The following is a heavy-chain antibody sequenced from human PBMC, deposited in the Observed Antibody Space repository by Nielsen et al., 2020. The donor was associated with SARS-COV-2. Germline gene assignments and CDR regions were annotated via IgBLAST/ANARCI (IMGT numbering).Heavy chain of an antibody. J-gene: IGHJ5*02. CDR3: ARGSGYYYGSGRGSWFDP. CDR1: GYTFTGYY. D-gene: IGHD3-10*01. V-gene: IGHV1-2*02. Sequence: ASVKVSCKASGYTFTGYYMHWVRQAPGQGLEWMGWINPNSCGTNYAQKFQGRVTMTRDTSISTAYMELISLRSEDTAVYYCARGSGYYYGSGRGSWFDPWGQGTLVTVSS. CDR2: INPNSCGT.